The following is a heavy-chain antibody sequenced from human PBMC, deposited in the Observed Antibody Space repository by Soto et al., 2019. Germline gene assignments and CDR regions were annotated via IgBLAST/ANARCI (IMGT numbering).Heavy chain of an antibody. D-gene: IGHD6-25*01. CDR3: ARPLRDGYKLFAFDI. J-gene: IGHJ3*02. Sequence: PGESLKISCKASGYIFTTYWIAWVRQMPGKGMEWIGIINPTDSDTRYSPSFQGQVTISVDKSISTAYLQWSSLKASDTAMYYCARPLRDGYKLFAFDIWGQGTMVTVSS. CDR1: GYIFTTYW. CDR2: INPTDSDT. V-gene: IGHV5-51*01.